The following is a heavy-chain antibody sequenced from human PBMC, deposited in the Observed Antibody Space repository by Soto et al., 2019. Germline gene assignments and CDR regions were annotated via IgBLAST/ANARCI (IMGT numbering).Heavy chain of an antibody. J-gene: IGHJ5*02. CDR3: ARDRLRGYDNSGCSS. Sequence: QVQLVQSGADLRKPGASVKVSCKASGYSFSNYGINWVRQAPGQGLEWMGGINPYNGNRNYAQKFEDRVTMTTATSPNTVLMELKSLKSDDTAIYYCARDRLRGYDNSGCSSWGQGTVVIVSS. V-gene: IGHV1-18*01. D-gene: IGHD5-12*01. CDR1: GYSFSNYG. CDR2: INPYNGNR.